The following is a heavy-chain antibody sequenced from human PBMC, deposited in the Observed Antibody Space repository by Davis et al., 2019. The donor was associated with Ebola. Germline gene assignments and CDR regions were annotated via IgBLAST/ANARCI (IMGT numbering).Heavy chain of an antibody. J-gene: IGHJ4*02. Sequence: PGGSLRLSCAASGFTFSSYAMHWVRQAPGKGLEWVAVISYDGSNKYYADSVKGRFTISRDNSKNTLYLQMNSLRAEDTAVYYCAKDRDRITMIVVVGGSDYWGQGTLVTVSS. V-gene: IGHV3-30-3*01. CDR1: GFTFSSYA. CDR2: ISYDGSNK. CDR3: AKDRDRITMIVVVGGSDY. D-gene: IGHD3-22*01.